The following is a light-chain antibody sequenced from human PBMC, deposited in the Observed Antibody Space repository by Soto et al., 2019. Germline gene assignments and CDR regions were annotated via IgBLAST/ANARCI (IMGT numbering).Light chain of an antibody. Sequence: DIQMTQSPSTLSASVGDRVTITCRASQSISSWLAWYQQKPGKAPKLLIYMASSLKSGVPSRFSGSGSGSECPLTISSQQADDLATYYCQRYNSYWTFGQGTKVEIK. CDR2: MAS. J-gene: IGKJ1*01. V-gene: IGKV1-5*03. CDR1: QSISSW. CDR3: QRYNSYWT.